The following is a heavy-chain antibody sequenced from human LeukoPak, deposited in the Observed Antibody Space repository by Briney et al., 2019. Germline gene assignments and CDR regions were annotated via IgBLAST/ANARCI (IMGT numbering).Heavy chain of an antibody. CDR3: ARGNRLSGSYGGIDY. D-gene: IGHD1-26*01. CDR1: GGSFSVYY. V-gene: IGHV4-34*01. Sequence: SETLSLTCAVYGGSFSVYYWSWIRQPPGKGLEWIGEINHSGSTNYNPSLKSRVTISVDTSKNQFSLKLSSVTAADTAVYYCARGNRLSGSYGGIDYWGQGTLVTVSS. CDR2: INHSGST. J-gene: IGHJ4*02.